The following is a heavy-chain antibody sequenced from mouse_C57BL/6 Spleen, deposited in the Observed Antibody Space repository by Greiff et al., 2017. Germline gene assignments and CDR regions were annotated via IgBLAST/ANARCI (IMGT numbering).Heavy chain of an antibody. CDR3: ARSGETAQAFFAY. CDR1: GYAFSSSW. D-gene: IGHD3-2*02. CDR2: IYPGDGDT. J-gene: IGHJ3*01. V-gene: IGHV1-82*01. Sequence: QVQLQQSGPELVKPGASVKISCKASGYAFSSSWMNWVKQRPGKGLEWIGRIYPGDGDTNYNGKFKGKATLTADKSSSTAYMQLSSLTSEDSAVYFCARSGETAQAFFAYWGQGTLVTVSA.